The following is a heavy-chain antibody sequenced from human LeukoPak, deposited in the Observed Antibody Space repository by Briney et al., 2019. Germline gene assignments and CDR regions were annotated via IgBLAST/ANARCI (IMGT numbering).Heavy chain of an antibody. CDR2: INPSGGST. Sequence: ASVKVSCKASGYTFTSYYMHWVRQAPGQGLEWMGIINPSGGSTSYAQKFQGRVTMTRDMSTSTVYMELSSLRSEDTAVYYCARDSFITGSKGSYYYYYMDVWGKGTTVTVSS. D-gene: IGHD1-20*01. CDR3: ARDSFITGSKGSYYYYYMDV. V-gene: IGHV1-46*01. J-gene: IGHJ6*03. CDR1: GYTFTSYY.